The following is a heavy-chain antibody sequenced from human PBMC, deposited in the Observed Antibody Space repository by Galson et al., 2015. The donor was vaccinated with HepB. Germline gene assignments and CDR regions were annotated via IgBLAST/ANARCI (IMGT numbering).Heavy chain of an antibody. Sequence: PALVKPTQTLTLTCTFSGFSLTTSGVGVGWLRQPPGKALEWLALIYWDDDKRYSPSLKSRLTITKDTSKNQVVLTMTNMDPVDTATYYCAHSWGSSLLGHWFDPWGQGTLVTVSS. V-gene: IGHV2-5*02. CDR2: IYWDDDK. CDR3: AHSWGSSLLGHWFDP. CDR1: GFSLTTSGVG. J-gene: IGHJ5*02. D-gene: IGHD6-6*01.